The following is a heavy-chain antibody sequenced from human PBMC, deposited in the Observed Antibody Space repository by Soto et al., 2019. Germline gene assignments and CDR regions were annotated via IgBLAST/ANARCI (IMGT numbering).Heavy chain of an antibody. CDR1: GFTFSSYD. V-gene: IGHV3-13*01. Sequence: EVQLVESGGGLVQPGGSLRLSCAASGFTFSSYDMHWVRQATGKGLEWVSAIGTAGDTYYPGSVKGRFTISREHAKNSLYLQMNSLRAGDTAVYYCARPRYSGSRSYFDYWGQGTLVTVSS. CDR3: ARPRYSGSRSYFDY. D-gene: IGHD1-26*01. J-gene: IGHJ4*02. CDR2: IGTAGDT.